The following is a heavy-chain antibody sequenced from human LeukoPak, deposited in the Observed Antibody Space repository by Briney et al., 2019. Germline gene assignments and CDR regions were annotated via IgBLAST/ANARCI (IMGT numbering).Heavy chain of an antibody. V-gene: IGHV3-7*04. J-gene: IGHJ4*02. Sequence: GGSLRLSCAASGDIFSNYWMAWVRQAPGRGLEWVGYIKEDGSVKNYEDSVKGRFTISRDTANNSVYLEMNSLRADDTAIYYCARDAGASYHHFIESHGGQGTLVTVSS. CDR2: IKEDGSVK. CDR1: GDIFSNYW. D-gene: IGHD3-16*02. CDR3: ARDAGASYHHFIESH.